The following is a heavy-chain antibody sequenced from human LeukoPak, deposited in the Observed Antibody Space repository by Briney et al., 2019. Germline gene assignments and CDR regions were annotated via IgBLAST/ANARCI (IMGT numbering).Heavy chain of an antibody. CDR3: ARGTVSGQDYYYMDV. V-gene: IGHV1-18*01. CDR1: GGTFSSYA. D-gene: IGHD2-15*01. CDR2: ISANSGKT. J-gene: IGHJ6*03. Sequence: ASAKVSCKASGGTFSSYAISWVRQAPGQGLEWMGWISANSGKTNYAQKLQGRVTMTIDTSTSTVYMELRSLRSDDTAVYYCARGTVSGQDYYYMDVWGKGTTVTVSS.